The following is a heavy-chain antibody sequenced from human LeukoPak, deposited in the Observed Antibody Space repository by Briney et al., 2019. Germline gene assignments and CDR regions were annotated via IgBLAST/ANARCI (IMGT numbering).Heavy chain of an antibody. J-gene: IGHJ4*02. V-gene: IGHV1-2*02. CDR2: INPNSGGT. CDR3: AGPGGYFDWLPFGY. Sequence: ASVKVSCKASRYTFTGYYMHWVRQAPGQGLEWMGWINPNSGGTNYAQKFQGRVTMTRDTSISTAYMELSRLRSDDTAVYYCAGPGGYFDWLPFGYWGQGTLVTVSS. D-gene: IGHD3-9*01. CDR1: RYTFTGYY.